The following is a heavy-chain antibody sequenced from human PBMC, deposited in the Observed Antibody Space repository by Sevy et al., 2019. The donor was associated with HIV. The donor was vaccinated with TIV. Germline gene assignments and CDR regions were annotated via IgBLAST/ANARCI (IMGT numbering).Heavy chain of an antibody. V-gene: IGHV3-23*01. CDR3: AKGGLGYCSGGSCYWNDY. D-gene: IGHD2-15*01. CDR1: GFTFSSYA. J-gene: IGHJ4*02. CDR2: ISGSGGST. Sequence: GGSLRLSCAASGFTFSSYAMSWVRQAPGKGLEWVSAISGSGGSTYYADSVKGRFTISRDNSKNTLYLQMNSLRAEDRAVYYCAKGGLGYCSGGSCYWNDYWGQRTLVTVSS.